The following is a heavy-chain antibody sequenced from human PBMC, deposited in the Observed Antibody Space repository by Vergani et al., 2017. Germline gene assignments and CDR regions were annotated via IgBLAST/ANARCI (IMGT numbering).Heavy chain of an antibody. Sequence: EVQLVESGGGLVQPGGSLRLSCAASGFTFSSYWMSWVRQAPGKGLEWVANIKQDGSEKYYVDSVKGRFTISRDNAKNSLYLQMNSLRAEDTAVYYCAKFPPVLLWFGEKTNWFDPWGQGTLVTVSS. D-gene: IGHD3-10*01. J-gene: IGHJ5*02. CDR3: AKFPPVLLWFGEKTNWFDP. CDR2: IKQDGSEK. V-gene: IGHV3-7*01. CDR1: GFTFSSYW.